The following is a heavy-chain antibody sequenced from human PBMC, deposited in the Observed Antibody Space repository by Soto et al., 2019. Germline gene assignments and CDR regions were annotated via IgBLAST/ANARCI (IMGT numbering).Heavy chain of an antibody. CDR3: ARGPRITIFGVVPYYFDY. CDR2: INHSGST. CDR1: NGSFSGYY. Sequence: SETLSLTCVVYNGSFSGYYWSWSRQPPGKGLEWIGEINHSGSTNYNPSLKSRGTISVDTSKNKFSLKLSSVTAAAMAVYYCARGPRITIFGVVPYYFDYWGQGTLVTVSS. J-gene: IGHJ4*02. D-gene: IGHD3-3*01. V-gene: IGHV4-34*01.